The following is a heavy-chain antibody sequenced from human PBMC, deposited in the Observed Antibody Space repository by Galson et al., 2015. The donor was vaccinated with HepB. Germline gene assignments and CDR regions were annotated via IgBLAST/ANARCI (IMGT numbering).Heavy chain of an antibody. CDR3: AATRSSIAARPGNFDY. CDR1: GFNFRSYG. V-gene: IGHV3-21*06. CDR2: IRGNGNYN. Sequence: SLRLSGAGSGFNFRSYGMKWVRQAPGKGLEWVPSIRGNGNYNYYAESVRGRFTISRDNAKNSLYLEMNNMRVEDAAVYYCAATRSSIAARPGNFDYWGQGTLVTVSS. D-gene: IGHD6-6*01. J-gene: IGHJ4*02.